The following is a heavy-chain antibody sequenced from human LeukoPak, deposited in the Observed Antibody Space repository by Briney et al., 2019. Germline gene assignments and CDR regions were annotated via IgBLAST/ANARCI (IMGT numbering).Heavy chain of an antibody. V-gene: IGHV1-2*02. J-gene: IGHJ4*02. CDR1: GYTFTDFY. CDR2: INPNTGGT. Sequence: ASVKVSCKASGYTFTDFYLHWVRQAPGQGLEWMGWINPNTGGTNYAQKFQGRVTMTRDTSISTAYMELSSLRSDDTAVYYCARAMYSSGWYPFDYWGQGTLVTVSS. D-gene: IGHD6-19*01. CDR3: ARAMYSSGWYPFDY.